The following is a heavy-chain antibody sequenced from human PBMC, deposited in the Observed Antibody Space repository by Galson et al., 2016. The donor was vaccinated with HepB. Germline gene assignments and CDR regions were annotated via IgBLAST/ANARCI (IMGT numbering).Heavy chain of an antibody. V-gene: IGHV3-7*01. Sequence: SLRLSCAASGFTFSNYWMSWVRQAPGKGLEWVAYILQDGSEKYYVDSVKGRFTISRDNARNSLYLQMNSLRAEDTAVYYCARDYGEYFTDYWGQGTLVTVPS. CDR3: ARDYGEYFTDY. D-gene: IGHD4-17*01. J-gene: IGHJ4*02. CDR1: GFTFSNYW. CDR2: ILQDGSEK.